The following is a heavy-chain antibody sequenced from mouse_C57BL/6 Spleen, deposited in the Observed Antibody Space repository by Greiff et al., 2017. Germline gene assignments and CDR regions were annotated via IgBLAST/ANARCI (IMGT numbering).Heavy chain of an antibody. Sequence: EVQLQQSGPELVKPGASVKISCKASGYTFTDYYLNWVKQSHGKSLEWIGDINPNNGGTSYNQKFKGKATLTVAKSSSTAYMEIRSLTSEDSAVYYCAKGGKITTVVANYAMDYWGQGTSVTVSS. CDR3: AKGGKITTVVANYAMDY. V-gene: IGHV1-26*01. CDR1: GYTFTDYY. J-gene: IGHJ4*01. D-gene: IGHD1-1*01. CDR2: INPNNGGT.